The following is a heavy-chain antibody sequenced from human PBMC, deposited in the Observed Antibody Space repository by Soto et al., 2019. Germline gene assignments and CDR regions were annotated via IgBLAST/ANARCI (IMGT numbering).Heavy chain of an antibody. CDR2: ISYDGSNK. V-gene: IGHV3-30*18. Sequence: ESGGGVVQPGRSLRLSCAASGFTFSSYGMHWVRQAPGKGLEWVAVISYDGSNKYYADSVKGRFTISRDNSKNTLYLQMNSLRAEDTAVYYCAKDLEPGEYSSSWSGIDYWGQGTLVTVSS. J-gene: IGHJ4*02. CDR3: AKDLEPGEYSSSWSGIDY. CDR1: GFTFSSYG. D-gene: IGHD6-13*01.